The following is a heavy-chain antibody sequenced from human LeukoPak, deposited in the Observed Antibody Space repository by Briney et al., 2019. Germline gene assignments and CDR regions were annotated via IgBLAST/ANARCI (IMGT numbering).Heavy chain of an antibody. Sequence: PSETLSLTCAVYGGSFSGYYWSWIRQPPGKGLEWIGEINHSGSTNYNPPLKSRVTISVDTSKNQFSLKLSSVTAADTAVYYCARSRIAVAGKDFDYWGQGTLVTVSS. CDR2: INHSGST. V-gene: IGHV4-34*01. J-gene: IGHJ4*02. CDR3: ARSRIAVAGKDFDY. D-gene: IGHD6-19*01. CDR1: GGSFSGYY.